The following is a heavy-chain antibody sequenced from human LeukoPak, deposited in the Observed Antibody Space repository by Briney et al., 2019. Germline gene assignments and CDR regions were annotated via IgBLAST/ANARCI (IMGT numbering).Heavy chain of an antibody. CDR1: GFTFSSYA. J-gene: IGHJ4*02. CDR3: ARRSGIAVAGAFDY. D-gene: IGHD6-19*01. Sequence: GGSLRLSCAASGFTFSSYAMSWVRQAPGKGLEWVAAISGSGGSTYYADSVKGRFTISRDNSKNTLYLQMNSLRAEDTAVYYCARRSGIAVAGAFDYWGQGTLVTVSS. V-gene: IGHV3-23*01. CDR2: ISGSGGST.